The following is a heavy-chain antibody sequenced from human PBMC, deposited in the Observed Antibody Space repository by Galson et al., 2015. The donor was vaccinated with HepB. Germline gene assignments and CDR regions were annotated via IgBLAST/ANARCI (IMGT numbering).Heavy chain of an antibody. CDR3: ARVGANGLRNWFDP. Sequence: SLRLSCAASGFTFSDYYMSWIRQAPGKGLEWVSYISTNRAYTNYADSVKGRFTISRDNAKNSLYLQMNSLRAEDTAVYYCARVGANGLRNWFDPWGQGTLVTVSS. CDR1: GFTFSDYY. V-gene: IGHV3-11*05. D-gene: IGHD1-26*01. J-gene: IGHJ5*02. CDR2: ISTNRAYT.